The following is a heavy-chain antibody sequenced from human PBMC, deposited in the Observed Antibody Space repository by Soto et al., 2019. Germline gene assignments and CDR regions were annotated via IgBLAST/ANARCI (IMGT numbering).Heavy chain of an antibody. CDR2: SFHSGSA. CDR3: ARGVDYDALTGHFRGAGWFDP. V-gene: IGHV4-59*01. D-gene: IGHD3-9*01. J-gene: IGHJ5*02. Sequence: SETLSLTCTVSGDSITNSYWSWIRQPPGKGLEWIGYSFHSGSANYNPSLQGRVAISVDTAKSQFSLKLTSMTAADTAVYYCARGVDYDALTGHFRGAGWFDPWRQGARVT. CDR1: GDSITNSY.